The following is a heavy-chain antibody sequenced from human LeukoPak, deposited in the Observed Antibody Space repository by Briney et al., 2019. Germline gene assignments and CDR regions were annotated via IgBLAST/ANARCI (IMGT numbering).Heavy chain of an antibody. CDR2: IRYDGSNK. D-gene: IGHD3-9*01. J-gene: IGHJ4*02. Sequence: PGGSLRLSCAASGFTFSSYGMHWVRQAPGKGLEWVAFIRYDGSNKYYADSVKGRFTIPRDNSKNTLYLQMNSLRAEDTAVYYCAKMGPYDILTGYYNPPFDYWGQGTLVTVSS. V-gene: IGHV3-30*02. CDR1: GFTFSSYG. CDR3: AKMGPYDILTGYYNPPFDY.